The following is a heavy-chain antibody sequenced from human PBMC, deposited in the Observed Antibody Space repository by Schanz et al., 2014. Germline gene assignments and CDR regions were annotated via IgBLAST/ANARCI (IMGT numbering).Heavy chain of an antibody. CDR3: ARVSMEFERGKSYYYYMDV. J-gene: IGHJ6*03. Sequence: QVQVVQSGAEVKKPGASLKVSCKASGYTFTSYFIHWVRQAPGQGLEWMGWISAYNGNTNYAQKLQDRVTMTRNTSISTAYMELNSLTSEDTAVYYCARVSMEFERGKSYYYYMDVWGRGTTVTVSS. V-gene: IGHV1-18*04. CDR1: GYTFTSYF. CDR2: ISAYNGNT. D-gene: IGHD3-10*01.